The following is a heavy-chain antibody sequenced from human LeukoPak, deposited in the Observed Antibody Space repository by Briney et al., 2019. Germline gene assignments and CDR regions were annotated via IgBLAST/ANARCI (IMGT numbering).Heavy chain of an antibody. CDR3: ARAGVTVTTTNWFDP. CDR2: ISSSSSYI. V-gene: IGHV3-21*01. Sequence: GGSLRLSCAASGFTFSSYSMNWVRQAPGKGLEWVSSISSSSSYIYYADSVKGRFTISRDNAKNSLYLQMNSLRAEDTAVYYCARAGVTVTTTNWFDPWGQGTLVTVSS. J-gene: IGHJ5*02. CDR1: GFTFSSYS. D-gene: IGHD4-17*01.